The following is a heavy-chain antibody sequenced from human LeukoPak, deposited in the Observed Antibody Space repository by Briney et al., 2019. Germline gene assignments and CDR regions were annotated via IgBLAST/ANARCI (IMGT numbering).Heavy chain of an antibody. Sequence: ASVKVSCKASGYTFTSYGISWVRQAPGQGLEWMGGIIPIFGTANYAQKFQGRVTITADESTSTAYMELSSLRSEDTAVYYCARTIYGGQRTELDYWGQGTLVTVSS. D-gene: IGHD4-23*01. CDR2: IIPIFGTA. V-gene: IGHV1-69*13. CDR1: GYTFTSYG. CDR3: ARTIYGGQRTELDY. J-gene: IGHJ4*02.